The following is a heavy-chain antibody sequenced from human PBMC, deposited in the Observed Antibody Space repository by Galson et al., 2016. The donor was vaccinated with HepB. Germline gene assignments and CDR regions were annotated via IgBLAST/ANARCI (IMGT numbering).Heavy chain of an antibody. CDR3: AADAYGDFYFGY. D-gene: IGHD4-17*01. CDR1: GFTFTSSA. CDR2: IVVGRGNT. V-gene: IGHV1-58*01. Sequence: SVKVSCKASGFTFTSSAVQWVRQARGQRLEWMGWIVVGRGNTNYAQKFQERVTITRDLSTTTVYMELSSLRSDDTARYYCAADAYGDFYFGYWGQGTLVTVSS. J-gene: IGHJ4*02.